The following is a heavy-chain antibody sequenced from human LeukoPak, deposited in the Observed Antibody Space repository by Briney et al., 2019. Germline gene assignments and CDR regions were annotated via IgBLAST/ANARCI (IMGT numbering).Heavy chain of an antibody. CDR2: IYYTGST. V-gene: IGHV4-59*03. CDR1: GGAITNYY. Sequence: SETLSLTCGVSGGAITNYYWNWIRQAPGKGLEWLGYIYYTGSTTYNPSVKSRITISLDTSKKQISLKLRSVTAADTAVYYCAPFYYGSGINWFDPWGQGTLVTVSS. J-gene: IGHJ5*02. D-gene: IGHD3-10*01. CDR3: APFYYGSGINWFDP.